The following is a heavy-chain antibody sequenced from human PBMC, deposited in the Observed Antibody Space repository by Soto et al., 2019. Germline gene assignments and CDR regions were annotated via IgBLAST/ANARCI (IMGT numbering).Heavy chain of an antibody. Sequence: VQLVESGGGLVKPGGSLRLSCAASGFTFSSYSMNWVRQAPGKGLEWVSSISSSSSYIYYADSVKGRFTISRDNAKNSLYLQMNSLRAEDTAVYYCARDQGFGELSYYYMDVWGKGTTVTVSS. D-gene: IGHD3-10*01. V-gene: IGHV3-21*01. J-gene: IGHJ6*03. CDR2: ISSSSSYI. CDR1: GFTFSSYS. CDR3: ARDQGFGELSYYYMDV.